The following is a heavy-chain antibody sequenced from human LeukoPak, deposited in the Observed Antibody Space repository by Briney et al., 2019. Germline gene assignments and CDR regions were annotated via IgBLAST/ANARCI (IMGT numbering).Heavy chain of an antibody. D-gene: IGHD3-10*01. CDR1: GFMFNNYR. Sequence: GGSLRLSCAASGFMFNNYRMSWVRQAPGKGLEWVANIKEDGNERYYVDSVKGRFTMSRDNAKNLLYLLMYTLRAEDTAVYYCTRDWAMSGGYVYSFDCWGQGTLVTVSP. CDR2: IKEDGNER. CDR3: TRDWAMSGGYVYSFDC. J-gene: IGHJ4*02. V-gene: IGHV3-7*01.